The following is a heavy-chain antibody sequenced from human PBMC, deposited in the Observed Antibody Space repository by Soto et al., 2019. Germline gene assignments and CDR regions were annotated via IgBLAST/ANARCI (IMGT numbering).Heavy chain of an antibody. D-gene: IGHD5-12*01. CDR1: GFSLDNNKMG. V-gene: IGHV2-26*01. CDR3: ARTSGGSPYYYAMDV. J-gene: IGHJ6*02. CDR2: IFSDDEK. Sequence: QVTLKESDPVLVKPTETLTLTCTVSGFSLDNNKMGVSWIRQPPGKALEWLANIFSDDEKSYSTSLKSRLTISQDTSKSQVVLKMTNIDPVDTATYYCARTSGGSPYYYAMDVWGQGTTVTVSS.